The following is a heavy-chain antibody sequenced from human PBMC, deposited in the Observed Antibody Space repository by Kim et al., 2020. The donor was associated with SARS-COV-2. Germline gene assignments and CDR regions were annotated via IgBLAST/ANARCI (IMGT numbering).Heavy chain of an antibody. Sequence: GGSLRLFCVASGFTFSSFEMNWVRQAPGKGLEWVSYISSSGTTKYYADSVKGRVTISRDNAKNSLYLQMNNLRADDTALYFCARGGAGMDVWGQGTTVTVSS. V-gene: IGHV3-48*03. J-gene: IGHJ6*02. CDR3: ARGGAGMDV. D-gene: IGHD3-16*01. CDR1: GFTFSSFE. CDR2: ISSSGTTK.